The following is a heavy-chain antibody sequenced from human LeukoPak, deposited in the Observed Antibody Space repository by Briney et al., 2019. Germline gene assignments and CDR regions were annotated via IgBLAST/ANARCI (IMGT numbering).Heavy chain of an antibody. CDR1: GFTFSSSA. Sequence: GGSLRLSCAASGFTFSSSAMSWVRQAPGKGLEWVSAISNNGGYTYYADSVQGRFTISRDNSKSTLCLQMNSLRAEDTAVYYCANRVIGYCFDYWGQGTLVTVSS. V-gene: IGHV3-23*01. D-gene: IGHD2-15*01. J-gene: IGHJ4*02. CDR2: ISNNGGYT. CDR3: ANRVIGYCFDY.